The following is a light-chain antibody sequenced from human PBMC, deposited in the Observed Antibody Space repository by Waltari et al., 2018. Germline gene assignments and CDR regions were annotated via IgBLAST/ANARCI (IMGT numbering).Light chain of an antibody. CDR3: QKYGSLPAT. CDR2: DAS. V-gene: IGKV3-20*01. CDR1: QNINKY. J-gene: IGKJ1*01. Sequence: EIMLTQSPGTLSLSPGERATLSCRASQNINKYLAWYQHKPVQAPRLLIYDASSRATGIPDRFSSSGSGTDFSLTISRLEPEDFAVYYCQKYGSLPATFGQGTKVEIK.